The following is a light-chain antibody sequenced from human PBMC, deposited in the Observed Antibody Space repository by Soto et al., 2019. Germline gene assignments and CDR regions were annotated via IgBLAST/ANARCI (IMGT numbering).Light chain of an antibody. CDR2: DAS. CDR3: RSYNSRRTWV. CDR1: SRDSGAYHY. Sequence: QSALTRPASVSGPPGQAITIPGTGTSRDSGAYHYDCWYQHHPDKPTKLIIYDASDRPSGVSNRFSGSKSGNTASLTISGLQAEDEPDYYCRSYNSRRTWVFGGGTKLTVL. J-gene: IGLJ2*01. V-gene: IGLV2-14*03.